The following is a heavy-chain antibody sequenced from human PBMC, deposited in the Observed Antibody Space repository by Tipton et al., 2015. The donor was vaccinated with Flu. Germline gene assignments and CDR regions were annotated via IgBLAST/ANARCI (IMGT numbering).Heavy chain of an antibody. D-gene: IGHD2-21*02. CDR3: ARVGAVFGEVTARRRGDLDY. Sequence: QLVQSGVEVKKPGASLKVSCKTSGYTFNKYAISWGRQAPGQGPEWMGWISAYTGDTQYAQRFQGRVTMTTDTSTRTVYMELRNLRSDDTAVYFCARVGAVFGEVTARRRGDLDYWGQGAMVTVSS. V-gene: IGHV1-18*01. CDR1: GYTFNKYA. J-gene: IGHJ4*02. CDR2: ISAYTGDT.